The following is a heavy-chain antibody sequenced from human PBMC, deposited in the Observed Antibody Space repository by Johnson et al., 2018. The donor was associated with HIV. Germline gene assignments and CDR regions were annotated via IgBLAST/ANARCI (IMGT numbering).Heavy chain of an antibody. CDR1: GSTFSSYG. V-gene: IGHV3-30*03. CDR3: TAPIVGAIDAFDI. CDR2: ISYDGSNK. J-gene: IGHJ3*02. D-gene: IGHD1-26*01. Sequence: VESGGGVVQPGRSLRLSCAASGSTFSSYGMHCFRQAPGQGLEWVAVISYDGSNKYYADSVKGRFTISRDNSKNTLYLQMNSLETEDTAVYYCTAPIVGAIDAFDIWGQGTKVTVSS.